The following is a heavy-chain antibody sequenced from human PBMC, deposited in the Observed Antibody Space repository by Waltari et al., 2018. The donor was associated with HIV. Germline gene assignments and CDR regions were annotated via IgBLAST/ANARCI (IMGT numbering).Heavy chain of an antibody. V-gene: IGHV4-34*01. CDR2: TGHSGIT. CDR1: GGSFSGYS. CDR3: ARGLSMITLGGVIAPFDT. D-gene: IGHD3-16*02. Sequence: QVQLQQWGAGLLKPSETLSLTCAVYGGSFSGYSWSWIRQSSGQGLEWIGQTGHSGITSYNPSLESRVTISVDTSKNQFSLKVNAVTAADSAIYYCARGLSMITLGGVIAPFDTWGRGTQVTVSS. J-gene: IGHJ4*02.